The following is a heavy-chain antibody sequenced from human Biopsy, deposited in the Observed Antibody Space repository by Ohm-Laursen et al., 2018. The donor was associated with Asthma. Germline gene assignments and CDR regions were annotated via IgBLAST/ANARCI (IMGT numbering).Heavy chain of an antibody. CDR1: PGSFSGFF. V-gene: IGHV4-34*01. Sequence: GTLSLTCNVYPGSFSGFFWTWIRQSPRKGLEWIGETNERGVTNNNPSLKSRVIISIDTYWNRVSLKLTSVTAADTAVYYCARGPELDVWGQGTTVTVSS. CDR3: ARGPELDV. CDR2: TNERGVT. J-gene: IGHJ6*02.